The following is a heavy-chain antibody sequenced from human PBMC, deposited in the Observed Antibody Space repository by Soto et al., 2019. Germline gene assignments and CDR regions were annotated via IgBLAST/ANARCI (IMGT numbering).Heavy chain of an antibody. CDR1: GGSFNNRNYY. CDR2: ITYSGST. Sequence: PSETLSLTCIVSGGSFNNRNYYWGWIRQPPGKGLEWIGSITYSGSTYYNPSLKSRVTISVDTSKNQFSLKLSSVSAADTAVYYCARVSMVWGVGFDYWGQRTPVTVSS. V-gene: IGHV4-39*01. D-gene: IGHD3-10*01. J-gene: IGHJ4*02. CDR3: ARVSMVWGVGFDY.